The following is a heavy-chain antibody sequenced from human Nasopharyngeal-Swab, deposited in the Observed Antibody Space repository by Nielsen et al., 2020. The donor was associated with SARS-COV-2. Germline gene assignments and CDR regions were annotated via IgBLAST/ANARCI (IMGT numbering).Heavy chain of an antibody. Sequence: GESLKISCAASGFTVSSNYMSWVRQAPGKGLEWVSVIYSGGSTYYADSVKGRFTISRDNSKNTLYLQMNSLRAEDTAVYYCARSPDGREDIGGGGWLFDYWGQGTLVTVSS. CDR1: GFTVSSNY. CDR3: ARSPDGREDIGGGGWLFDY. D-gene: IGHD2-15*01. V-gene: IGHV3-53*01. J-gene: IGHJ4*02. CDR2: IYSGGST.